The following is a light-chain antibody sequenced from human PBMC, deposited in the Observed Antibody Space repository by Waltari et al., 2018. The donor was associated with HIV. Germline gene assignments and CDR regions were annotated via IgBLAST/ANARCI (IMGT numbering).Light chain of an antibody. CDR3: AAWDDSLSGLV. CDR1: SSNIGSNY. V-gene: IGLV1-47*01. CDR2: RNN. J-gene: IGLJ3*02. Sequence: QSVLTQPPSTSRTPGQRVTISCSGSSSNIGSNYVYWYQQLPGTAPKLLIYRNNQRPSGVPDRLPGSKSGTSASLAISGLRSEDEADYYCAAWDDSLSGLVFGGGTKLTVL.